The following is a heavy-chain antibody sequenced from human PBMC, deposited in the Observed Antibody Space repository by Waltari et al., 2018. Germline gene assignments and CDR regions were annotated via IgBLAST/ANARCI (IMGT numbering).Heavy chain of an antibody. Sequence: QVQLQESGPGLVQPSQTLFLTCSVSGFSLSSGSYYWSWIRQHPGKGLEWIGYISHRGDTDYSPSLRSRLTLSVDTSKNQFSLKLNSVTAADTGVYFCAGRGAKMFSIWGRGTLVTVSS. CDR2: ISHRGDT. J-gene: IGHJ4*02. CDR3: AGRGAKMFSI. D-gene: IGHD3-3*02. CDR1: GFSLSSGSYY. V-gene: IGHV4-31*02.